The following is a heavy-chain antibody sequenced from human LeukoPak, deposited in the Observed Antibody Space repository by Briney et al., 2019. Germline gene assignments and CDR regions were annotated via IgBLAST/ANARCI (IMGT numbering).Heavy chain of an antibody. CDR3: ARVSSDSSGYNNWFDP. CDR1: GGSISSSSYY. CDR2: IYYSGST. D-gene: IGHD3-22*01. J-gene: IGHJ5*02. Sequence: PSETLSLTCTVSGGSISSSSYYWGWIRQPPGKGLEWIGSIYYSGSTYYNPSLKSRVTISVDTSKNQFSLKLSSVTAADTAVYYCARVSSDSSGYNNWFDPWGQGTLVTVSS. V-gene: IGHV4-39*07.